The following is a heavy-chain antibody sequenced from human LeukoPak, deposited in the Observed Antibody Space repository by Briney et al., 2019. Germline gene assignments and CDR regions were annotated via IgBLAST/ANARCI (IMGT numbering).Heavy chain of an antibody. D-gene: IGHD6-19*01. Sequence: PGGSLRLSCAASGFTFSSYSINWVRQAPGKGLEWVSSISSSSSYIYYADSVKGRFTISRDNAKNSVYLQMNSLRADDTAVYYCVKDGSSGKFDYWGQGTLVTVSS. J-gene: IGHJ4*02. CDR1: GFTFSSYS. CDR3: VKDGSSGKFDY. V-gene: IGHV3-21*01. CDR2: ISSSSSYI.